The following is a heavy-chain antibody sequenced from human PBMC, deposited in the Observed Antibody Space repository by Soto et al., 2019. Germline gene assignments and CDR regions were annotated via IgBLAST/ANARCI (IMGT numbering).Heavy chain of an antibody. J-gene: IGHJ4*02. CDR1: GFIFSNYW. CDR3: VRDPPGAN. Sequence: GGSLRLSCAASGFIFSNYWMTWVRQAPGKGLEWVANIKQDGSEKNYVDSVKGRFTISRDNAKNSVYLQMNSLRAEDTAMYYCVRDPPGANWGQGT. V-gene: IGHV3-7*04. CDR2: IKQDGSEK.